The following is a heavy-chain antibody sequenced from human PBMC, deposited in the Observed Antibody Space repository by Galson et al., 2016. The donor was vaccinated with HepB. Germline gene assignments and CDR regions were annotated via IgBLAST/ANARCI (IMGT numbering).Heavy chain of an antibody. J-gene: IGHJ3*02. Sequence: CAIPGDSVSNNPVAWNWIRQSPSRGLEWLGRTYRGSNQYAASMRGRIAINSDTSTNQFSLQLSSVTPEDTGLYYCARGAYSSFDIWGQGTMVTVSS. CDR2: TYRGSN. D-gene: IGHD2-15*01. CDR3: ARGAYSSFDI. V-gene: IGHV6-1*01. CDR1: GDSVSNNPVA.